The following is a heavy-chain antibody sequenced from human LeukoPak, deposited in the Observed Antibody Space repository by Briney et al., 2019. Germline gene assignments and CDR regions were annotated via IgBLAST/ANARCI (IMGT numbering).Heavy chain of an antibody. CDR3: ARHRDGYKDY. CDR2: IYHSGST. D-gene: IGHD5-24*01. V-gene: IGHV4-38-2*01. J-gene: IGHJ4*02. Sequence: SETLSLTCAVSGYSISSGYYWGWIRQPPGKGLEWIGSIYHSGSTYYNLSLKSRVTISVDTSKNQFSLKLSSVTAADTAVYHCARHRDGYKDYWGQGTLVTVSS. CDR1: GYSISSGYY.